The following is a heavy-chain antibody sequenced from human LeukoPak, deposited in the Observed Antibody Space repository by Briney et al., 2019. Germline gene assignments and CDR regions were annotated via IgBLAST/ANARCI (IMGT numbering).Heavy chain of an antibody. D-gene: IGHD3-3*01. CDR2: IYHSGST. Sequence: PSETLSLTCAVSGYSISSGYYWGWIRQPPGKGLEWIGSIYHSGSTYYNPSLTSRVTISVDTSKNQFSLKLSSVTAADTAVYYCARQGGYDFWSGYAFDIWGQGTMVTVSS. CDR3: ARQGGYDFWSGYAFDI. CDR1: GYSISSGYY. J-gene: IGHJ3*02. V-gene: IGHV4-38-2*01.